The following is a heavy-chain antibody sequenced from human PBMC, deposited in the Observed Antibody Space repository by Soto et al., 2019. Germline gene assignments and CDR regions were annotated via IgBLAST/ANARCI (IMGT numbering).Heavy chain of an antibody. Sequence: GGSLRLSCAASGFTFSDSWMGWVRQAPGKGLQWVANIKQDGSQTLYEGSLRGRVIISRDNTLNTLYLHMSNLRAEDTAVYYCAKDRLRSRERFDPWGQGTLVTVSS. CDR1: GFTFSDSW. J-gene: IGHJ5*02. CDR2: IKQDGSQT. CDR3: AKDRLRSRERFDP. D-gene: IGHD4-17*01. V-gene: IGHV3-7*03.